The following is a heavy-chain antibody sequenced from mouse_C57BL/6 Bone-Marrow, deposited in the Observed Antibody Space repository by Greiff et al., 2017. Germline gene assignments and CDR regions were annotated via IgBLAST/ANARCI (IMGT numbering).Heavy chain of an antibody. V-gene: IGHV1-59*01. CDR2: IDPSDSYT. J-gene: IGHJ1*03. CDR1: GYTFTSYW. D-gene: IGHD1-1*01. CDR3: ARDITTVVATGYFDV. Sequence: QVQLQQPGAELVRPGTSVKLSCKASGYTFTSYWMHWVKQRPGQGLEWIGVIDPSDSYTNYNQKFKGKATLTVDTSSSTAYMQLSRLTSEDSAVYYCARDITTVVATGYFDVWGTGTTVTVSS.